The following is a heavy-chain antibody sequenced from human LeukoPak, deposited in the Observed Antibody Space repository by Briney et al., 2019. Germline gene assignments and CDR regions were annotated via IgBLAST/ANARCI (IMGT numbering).Heavy chain of an antibody. CDR3: ASSPRDGDYDWYFDL. CDR1: GYAFTSYA. J-gene: IGHJ2*01. Sequence: GASVKVSCKASGYAFTSYAMHWVRQAPGQRLEWMGWINAGNGNTKYSQKFQGRVTITRDTSASTAYMELSSLRSEDTAVYYCASSPRDGDYDWYFDLWGRGTLVTVSS. CDR2: INAGNGNT. D-gene: IGHD4-17*01. V-gene: IGHV1-3*01.